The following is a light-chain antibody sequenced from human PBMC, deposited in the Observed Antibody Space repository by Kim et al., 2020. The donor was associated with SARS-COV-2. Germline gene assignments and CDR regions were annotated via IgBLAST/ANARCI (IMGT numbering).Light chain of an antibody. CDR2: AAS. V-gene: IGKV1-39*01. Sequence: DIQMTQSPSSLSASVGDRVTITCRASQSISSYLNWYQQKPGKAPKVLIYAASSLQSGVPSRFSGSGSGTDFTLTIISLQPEDFATYYCQQSYSTPPTFGGGTKVDIK. CDR1: QSISSY. CDR3: QQSYSTPPT. J-gene: IGKJ4*01.